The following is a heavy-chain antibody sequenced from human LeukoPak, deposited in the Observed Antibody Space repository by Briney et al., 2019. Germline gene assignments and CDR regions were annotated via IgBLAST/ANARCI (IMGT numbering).Heavy chain of an antibody. Sequence: SETLSLTCAVYGGSFSGYYWSWIRQPPGKGLEWIGEINHSGSTNYNPSLKSRVTISVDTSKNQFSLKLSSVTAADTAVYYCARHGERRGLSDYWGQGTLVNVSS. CDR2: INHSGST. D-gene: IGHD3-16*02. J-gene: IGHJ4*02. V-gene: IGHV4-34*01. CDR3: ARHGERRGLSDY. CDR1: GGSFSGYY.